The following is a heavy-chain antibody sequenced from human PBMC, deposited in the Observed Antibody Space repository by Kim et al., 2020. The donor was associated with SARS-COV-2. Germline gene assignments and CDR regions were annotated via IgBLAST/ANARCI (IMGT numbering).Heavy chain of an antibody. J-gene: IGHJ6*03. CDR2: IYYSGST. D-gene: IGHD5-12*01. V-gene: IGHV4-39*01. Sequence: SETLSLTCTVSGGSISSSSYYWGWIRQPPGKGLEWIGSIYYSGSTYYNPSLKSRVTISVDTSKNQFSLKLSSVTAADTAVYYCARGVATKYYYYYYMDV. CDR1: GGSISSSSYY. CDR3: ARGVATKYYYYYYMDV.